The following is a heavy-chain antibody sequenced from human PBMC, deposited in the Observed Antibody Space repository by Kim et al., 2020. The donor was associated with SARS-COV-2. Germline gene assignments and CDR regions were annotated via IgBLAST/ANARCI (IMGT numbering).Heavy chain of an antibody. J-gene: IGHJ4*02. CDR2: IYPGDSDT. D-gene: IGHD4-17*01. CDR1: GYSFTSYW. CDR3: ARHNDYGDSTLPVDY. Sequence: GESLKISCKGSGYSFTSYWIGWVRQMPGKGLEWMGIIYPGDSDTRYSPSFQGQVTISADKSISTAYLQWSSLKASDTAMYYCARHNDYGDSTLPVDYWGQGTLVTVSS. V-gene: IGHV5-51*01.